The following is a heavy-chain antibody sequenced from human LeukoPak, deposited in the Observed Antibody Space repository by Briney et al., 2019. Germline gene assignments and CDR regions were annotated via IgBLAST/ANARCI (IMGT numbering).Heavy chain of an antibody. Sequence: SETLSLTCTVSRGSIISSSYYWGWIRQPPGKGLEWIGSIYYSGSTFYNPSLKSRVTISVDTSKNQFSLKLSSVTAADTAVYYCARGLYVWGSYRYTPDRNWFDPWGQGTLATVSS. CDR1: RGSIISSSYY. CDR3: ARGLYVWGSYRYTPDRNWFDP. J-gene: IGHJ5*02. CDR2: IYYSGST. V-gene: IGHV4-39*07. D-gene: IGHD3-16*02.